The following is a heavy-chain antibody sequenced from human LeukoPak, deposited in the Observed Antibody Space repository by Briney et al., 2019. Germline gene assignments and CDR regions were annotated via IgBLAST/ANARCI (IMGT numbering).Heavy chain of an antibody. CDR1: GYTFTSYD. CDR2: MNPNSGNT. J-gene: IGHJ6*03. CDR3: ARGQRDSYATDDQYYYYYYYMDV. V-gene: IGHV1-8*01. Sequence: ASVKVSCKASGYTFTSYDINWVRQATGQGLDWMGWMNPNSGNTGYAQKFQGRVTMTRNTSISTAYMELSSLRSEDTAEYYCARGQRDSYATDDQYYYYYYYMDVWGKGTTVTVFS. D-gene: IGHD5-18*01.